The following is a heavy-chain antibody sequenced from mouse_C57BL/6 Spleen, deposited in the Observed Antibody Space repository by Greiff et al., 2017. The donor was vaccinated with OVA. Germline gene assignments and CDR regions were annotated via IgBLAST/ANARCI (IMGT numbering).Heavy chain of an antibody. CDR1: GYTFTSYW. D-gene: IGHD2-10*02. CDR3: ARDGSSGFAY. Sequence: VQLQQPGAELVRPGSSVKLSCKASGYTFTSYWMHWVKQRPIQGLEWIGNIDPYDSETHYNQKFKDKATLTVDKSSSTAYMQLSSLTSEDSAVYYCARDGSSGFAYWGQGTLVTVSA. J-gene: IGHJ3*01. CDR2: IDPYDSET. V-gene: IGHV1-52*01.